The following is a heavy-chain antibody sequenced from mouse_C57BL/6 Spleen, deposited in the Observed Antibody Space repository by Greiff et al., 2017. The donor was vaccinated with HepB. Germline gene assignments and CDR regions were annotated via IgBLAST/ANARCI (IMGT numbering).Heavy chain of an antibody. CDR2: IWSDGST. D-gene: IGHD1-1*01. CDR3: ASSYYYGSSYDYAMDY. CDR1: GFSLTSYG. V-gene: IGHV2-6*03. Sequence: QVQLKESGPGLVAPSQSLSITCTVSGFSLTSYGVHWVRQPPGKGLEWLVVIWSDGSTTYNSALKSRLSIRKDNSKSQVFLKMNSLQTDDTAMYYCASSYYYGSSYDYAMDYWGQGTSVTVSS. J-gene: IGHJ4*01.